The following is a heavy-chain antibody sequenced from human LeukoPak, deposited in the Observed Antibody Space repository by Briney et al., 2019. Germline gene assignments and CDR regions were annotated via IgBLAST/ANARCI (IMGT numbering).Heavy chain of an antibody. CDR1: GFNFSSFV. J-gene: IGHJ4*02. CDR3: AKKSPIFGVVIPLFDY. Sequence: GGSLRLSCVGSGFNFSSFVMTWVRQAPGKGLEWVSSISASGRGTYYADSVKGRFTISRDNSKNTPYLQVNSLRAEDTAVYHCAKKSPIFGVVIPLFDYWGQGTLVSVSS. CDR2: ISASGRGT. V-gene: IGHV3-23*01. D-gene: IGHD3-3*01.